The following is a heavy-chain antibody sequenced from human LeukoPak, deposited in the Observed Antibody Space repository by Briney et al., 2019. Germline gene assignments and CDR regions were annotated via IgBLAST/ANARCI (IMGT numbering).Heavy chain of an antibody. CDR2: INHSGST. CDR1: GGSFSGYY. Sequence: SETLSLTCAVYGGSFSGYYWSWIRQPPGKGLEWIGEINHSGSTNYNPSLKSRVTISVDTSKNQFSLKLSSVTAADTAVYYCARGGCSGGSCYYFDYWGQGTLVTVSS. CDR3: ARGGCSGGSCYYFDY. D-gene: IGHD2-15*01. J-gene: IGHJ4*02. V-gene: IGHV4-34*01.